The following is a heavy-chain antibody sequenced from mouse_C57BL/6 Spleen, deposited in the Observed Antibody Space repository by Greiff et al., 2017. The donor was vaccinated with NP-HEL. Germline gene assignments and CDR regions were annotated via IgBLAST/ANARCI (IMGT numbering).Heavy chain of an antibody. D-gene: IGHD2-2*01. V-gene: IGHV5-16*01. J-gene: IGHJ1*03. CDR3: ARADNYGYDFDV. CDR2: INYDGSST. CDR1: GFTFSDYY. Sequence: EVKVVESEGGLVQPGSSMKLSCTASGFTFSDYYMAWVRQVPEKGLEWVANINYDGSSTYYLDSLKSRFIISRDNAKNILYLQMSSLKSEDTATYYCARADNYGYDFDVWGTGTTVTVSS.